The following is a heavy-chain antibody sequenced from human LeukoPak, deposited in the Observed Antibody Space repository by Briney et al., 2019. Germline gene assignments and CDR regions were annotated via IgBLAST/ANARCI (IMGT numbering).Heavy chain of an antibody. CDR2: ISGSGGST. CDR1: GFTFSSYA. D-gene: IGHD3-22*01. CDR3: ARGRTYYYDSSGYFDY. J-gene: IGHJ4*02. V-gene: IGHV3-23*01. Sequence: GGSLRLSCAASGFTFSSYAMSWVRQAPGKGLEWVSAISGSGGSTYYADSVKGRFTFSRDNSKNTLYLQMNSLRAEDTAVYYCARGRTYYYDSSGYFDYWGQGTLVTVSS.